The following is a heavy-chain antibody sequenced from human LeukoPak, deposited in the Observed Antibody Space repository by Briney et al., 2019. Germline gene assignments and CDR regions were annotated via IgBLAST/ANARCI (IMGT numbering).Heavy chain of an antibody. V-gene: IGHV3-23*01. CDR1: GCTFSSYA. D-gene: IGHD3-22*01. J-gene: IGHJ4*02. Sequence: GGSLRLSCAASGCTFSSYAMSWVRQAPGKGLEWVSAISGSGGSTYYADSVKGRFTISRDNSKNTLYLQMNSLRAEDTAVYYCAKDRYYYDSSGSQFDYWGQGTLVTVSS. CDR3: AKDRYYYDSSGSQFDY. CDR2: ISGSGGST.